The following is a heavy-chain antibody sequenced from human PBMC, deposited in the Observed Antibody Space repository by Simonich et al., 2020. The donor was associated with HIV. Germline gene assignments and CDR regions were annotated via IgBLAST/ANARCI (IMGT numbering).Heavy chain of an antibody. D-gene: IGHD3-10*01. CDR1: GYTFTDYY. J-gene: IGHJ6*02. V-gene: IGHV1-2*02. Sequence: QVQLVQSGAEVKKPGASVKVSCKASGYTFTDYYMHWVRQAPGQGLEWMGWINPHRGGKNYTQKFQGRVTMTRDTSISTAYMELSRMRSDDTAFYYCARVLTMAREVISHYAMDVWGQGTTVTVSS. CDR3: ARVLTMAREVISHYAMDV. CDR2: INPHRGGK.